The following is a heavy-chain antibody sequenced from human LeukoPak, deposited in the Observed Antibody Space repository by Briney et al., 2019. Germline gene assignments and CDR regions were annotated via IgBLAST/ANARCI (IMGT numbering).Heavy chain of an antibody. Sequence: GRSLRLSCAASGFTFSNYALHWVRQAPGKGLEWVTVILHDGSNKYYADSVKGRFTISRDNSKNTLYLQMNSLRAEDTAVYYCAKSGFTPLRERVVVAATLDYWGQGTLVTVSS. V-gene: IGHV3-30*18. CDR3: AKSGFTPLRERVVVAATLDY. D-gene: IGHD2-15*01. CDR2: ILHDGSNK. J-gene: IGHJ4*02. CDR1: GFTFSNYA.